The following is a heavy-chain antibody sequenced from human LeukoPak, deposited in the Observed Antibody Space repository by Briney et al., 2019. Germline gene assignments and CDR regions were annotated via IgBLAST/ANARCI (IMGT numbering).Heavy chain of an antibody. J-gene: IGHJ4*02. D-gene: IGHD3-10*01. CDR1: GYTFTSYD. CDR3: ARVHPYYYGEYYFDY. CDR2: MNPNSGNT. V-gene: IGHV1-8*01. Sequence: ASVKVSCKASGYTFTSYDINWVRQATGQGLEWMGWMNPNSGNTNYAQKLQGRVTMTTDTSTRTAYMELRSLRSDDTAVYYCARVHPYYYGEYYFDYWGQGTLVTVST.